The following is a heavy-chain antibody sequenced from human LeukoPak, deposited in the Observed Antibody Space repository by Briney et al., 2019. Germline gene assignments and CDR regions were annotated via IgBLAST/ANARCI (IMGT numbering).Heavy chain of an antibody. CDR3: ARRMAARNFDY. Sequence: SETLSLTCAVYGGSFSGYYWSWIRQPPGKGLEWIGEINHSGSTSYNPSLKSRVTISVDTSKNQFSLKLSSVTAADTAVYYCARRMAARNFDYWGQGTLVTVSS. D-gene: IGHD6-6*01. J-gene: IGHJ4*02. V-gene: IGHV4-34*01. CDR1: GGSFSGYY. CDR2: INHSGST.